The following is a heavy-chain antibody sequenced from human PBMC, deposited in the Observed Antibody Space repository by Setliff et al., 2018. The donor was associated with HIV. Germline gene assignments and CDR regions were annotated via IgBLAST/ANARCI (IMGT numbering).Heavy chain of an antibody. J-gene: IGHJ3*02. CDR1: GGSISSSSYS. CDR3: ARTAIDYYESSGYYHDAFDT. D-gene: IGHD3-22*01. CDR2: IYHSGST. V-gene: IGHV4-39*01. Sequence: ASETLSLTCTVSGGSISSSSYSWGWIRQPPGKGLEWIGSIYHSGSTYNNPSLKSRVTISVDTSKNQFSLKLTSVTAADTAVYYCARTAIDYYESSGYYHDAFDTWGRGSMVTVSS.